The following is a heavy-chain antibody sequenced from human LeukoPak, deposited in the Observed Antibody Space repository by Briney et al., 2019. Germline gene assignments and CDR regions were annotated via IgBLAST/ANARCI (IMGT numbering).Heavy chain of an antibody. D-gene: IGHD1-26*01. Sequence: GGSLRLSCAAPGFIFWSYSMNWARQAPGKALEWVSTIYGNGGDTKYIDSVKGRFTVSRDNSKNTLYLQMNSLRVDDAAVYYCARDSAAVGGHDFDYWGRGALVIVSS. V-gene: IGHV3-23*05. J-gene: IGHJ4*02. CDR2: IYGNGGDT. CDR3: ARDSAAVGGHDFDY. CDR1: GFIFWSYS.